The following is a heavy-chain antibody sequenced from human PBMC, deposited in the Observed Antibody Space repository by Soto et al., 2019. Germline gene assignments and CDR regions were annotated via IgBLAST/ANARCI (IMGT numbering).Heavy chain of an antibody. V-gene: IGHV4-61*01. CDR2: IYYSGST. CDR3: ARDAPSYYYDSSGYQHAYYFDY. Sequence: SETLSLTCTVSGGSVSSGSYYWSWIRQPPGKGLEWIGYIYYSGSTNYNPSLKSRVTIPVDTSKNQFSLKLSSVTAADTAVYYCARDAPSYYYDSSGYQHAYYFDYWGQGTLVTVSS. D-gene: IGHD3-22*01. J-gene: IGHJ4*02. CDR1: GGSVSSGSYY.